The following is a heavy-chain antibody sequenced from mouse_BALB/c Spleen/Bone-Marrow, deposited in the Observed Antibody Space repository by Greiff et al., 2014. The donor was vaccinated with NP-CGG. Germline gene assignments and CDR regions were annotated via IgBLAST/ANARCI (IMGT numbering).Heavy chain of an antibody. Sequence: VQLQQSGGGLVQPGGSLKLSCAASGFDFSGYWMTWVRQAPGKGLEWIGEINPDSRTINYKPSLKEKFIMSRDNAKNTQYLQMSKVRSEDTALYYCARNGYYGWITYWGQGTLVTVSA. CDR2: INPDSRTI. V-gene: IGHV4-1*02. CDR3: ARNGYYGWITY. CDR1: GFDFSGYW. D-gene: IGHD2-3*01. J-gene: IGHJ3*01.